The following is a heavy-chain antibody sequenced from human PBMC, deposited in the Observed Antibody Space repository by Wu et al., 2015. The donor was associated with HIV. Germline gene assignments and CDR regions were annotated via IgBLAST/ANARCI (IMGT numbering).Heavy chain of an antibody. CDR3: ARDYSGSYCTD. D-gene: IGHD1-26*01. V-gene: IGHV1-69*13. CDR2: IIPIFGTA. J-gene: IGHJ4*02. Sequence: QVQLEQSGAEVKKPGSSVKVSCQASGGTFSNHGISWVRQAPGQGLEWMGRIIPIFGTANYAQKFQGGVTITADESTSTAYMELSSLRSEDTAVYYCARDYSGSYCTDWGQGTLVTVSS. CDR1: GGTFSNHG.